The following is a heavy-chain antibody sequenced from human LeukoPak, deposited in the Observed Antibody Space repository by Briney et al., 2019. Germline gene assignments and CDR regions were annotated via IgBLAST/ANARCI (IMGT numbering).Heavy chain of an antibody. CDR1: GFTFSSYA. J-gene: IGHJ6*04. D-gene: IGHD3-16*01. Sequence: GGSLRLSCAASGFTFSSYAMSWVRQAPGKGLEWVSAISGSGGSTYYVDSVKGRFTISRDNSKNTLYLQMNSLRAEDTAVYYCAKWGYYYYGMDVWGKGTTVTVSS. CDR2: ISGSGGST. V-gene: IGHV3-23*01. CDR3: AKWGYYYYGMDV.